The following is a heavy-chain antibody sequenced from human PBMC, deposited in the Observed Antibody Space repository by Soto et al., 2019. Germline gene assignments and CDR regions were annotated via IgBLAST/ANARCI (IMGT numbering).Heavy chain of an antibody. Sequence: EVQLVESGGGLGKPGGSLRLSCAASGFTFSSYSMNWVRQAPGKGLEWVSSISSSSSYIYYADSAKGRFTISRDKAKNSLYLQMNRLRAEDTAVYYCARGRGAAGTDSVQYYGMDVWGQGTTVTVSS. CDR3: ARGRGAAGTDSVQYYGMDV. CDR1: GFTFSSYS. J-gene: IGHJ6*02. V-gene: IGHV3-21*01. D-gene: IGHD6-13*01. CDR2: ISSSSSYI.